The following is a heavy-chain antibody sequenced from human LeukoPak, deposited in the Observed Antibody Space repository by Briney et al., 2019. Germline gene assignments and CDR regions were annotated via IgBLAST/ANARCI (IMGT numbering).Heavy chain of an antibody. CDR3: ARSGYFDTIAYNFYL. CDR2: IYYSGST. Sequence: SETLSLTCTVSGGSFSGFSWSWLRQPPGKGLEWIGYIYYSGSTSYNPSLKSRVTMSVDTSMNEFSLKLRSVTAADTAFYYCARSGYFDTIAYNFYLWGQGTLVTVSS. D-gene: IGHD3-22*01. V-gene: IGHV4-59*01. J-gene: IGHJ4*02. CDR1: GGSFSGFS.